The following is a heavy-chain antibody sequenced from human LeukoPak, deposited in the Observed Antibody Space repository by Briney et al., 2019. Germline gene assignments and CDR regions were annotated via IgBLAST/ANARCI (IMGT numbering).Heavy chain of an antibody. CDR3: AGAPQFGFLPAGWFDP. CDR1: GFSFSDYY. D-gene: IGHD3-3*01. J-gene: IGHJ5*02. V-gene: IGHV3-11*04. CDR2: ISPDGRTI. Sequence: GGSLRLSCAASGFSFSDYYMTWLRHTPGTGLEWISYISPDGRTIHYADSVRGRFTISRDNAKNSVYLQVNSLRAEDTAVYYWAGAPQFGFLPAGWFDPWGQGTLVFVSS.